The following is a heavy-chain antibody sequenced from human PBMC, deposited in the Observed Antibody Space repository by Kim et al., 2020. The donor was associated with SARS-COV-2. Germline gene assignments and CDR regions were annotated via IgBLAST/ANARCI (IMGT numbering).Heavy chain of an antibody. CDR2: XXYDGXNK. CDR1: GFTFSSYA. D-gene: IGHD3-10*01. CDR3: XXTYXXXPVXXXIXXXYYXXXV. J-gene: IGHJ6*01. Sequence: GGSLRLSCAASGFTFSSYAMHWVRQAPGKGLXXVAVXXYDGXNKYYADSVKGRXXXSRXXXKNXXXLXXXSLXXXDTGXYYCXXTYXXXPVXXXIXXXYYXXXVWXXXTTVXVS. V-gene: IGHV3-30*01.